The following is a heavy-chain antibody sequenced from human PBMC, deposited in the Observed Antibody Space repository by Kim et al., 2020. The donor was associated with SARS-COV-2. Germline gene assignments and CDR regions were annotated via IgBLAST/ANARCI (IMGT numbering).Heavy chain of an antibody. CDR1: GYSFTNYW. CDR2: IYPDDSDT. CDR3: ARLQHSSSWYRESSGINWFDP. D-gene: IGHD6-13*01. Sequence: GESLKISCKGSGYSFTNYWIGWVRQMPGKGLEWMGIIYPDDSDTRYSPSFQGQVTISADKSISTAYLQWSSLKAPDTAMYYCARLQHSSSWYRESSGINWFDPWGQGTLVTVSS. V-gene: IGHV5-51*01. J-gene: IGHJ5*02.